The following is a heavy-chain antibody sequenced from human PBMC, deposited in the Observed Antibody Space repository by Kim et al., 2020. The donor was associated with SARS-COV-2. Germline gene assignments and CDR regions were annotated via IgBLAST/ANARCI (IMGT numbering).Heavy chain of an antibody. CDR3: ARLLWGYGSGTYGDAFDI. D-gene: IGHD3-10*01. CDR1: GGSISSYY. Sequence: SETLSLTCTVSGGSISSYYWSWIRQPPGTGLEWIGYIYYSGSTNYNPSLKSRVTISVDTSKNQFSLKLSSVTAADTAVYYCARLLWGYGSGTYGDAFDIWGQGTMVTVSS. V-gene: IGHV4-59*08. CDR2: IYYSGST. J-gene: IGHJ3*02.